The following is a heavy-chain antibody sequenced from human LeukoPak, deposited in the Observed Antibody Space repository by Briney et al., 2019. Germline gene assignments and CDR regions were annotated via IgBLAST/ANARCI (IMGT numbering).Heavy chain of an antibody. D-gene: IGHD6-19*01. Sequence: GGSLRLSCAASGFTFSSYSMNWVRQAPGKGLEWVSSISSSSSYIYYADSVKGRFTISRDNAKNSLYLQMNSLRAEDTAVYYCATDRPLYSSGWYPYYYYGMDVWGQGTTVTVSS. CDR3: ATDRPLYSSGWYPYYYYGMDV. CDR2: ISSSSSYI. CDR1: GFTFSSYS. J-gene: IGHJ6*02. V-gene: IGHV3-21*01.